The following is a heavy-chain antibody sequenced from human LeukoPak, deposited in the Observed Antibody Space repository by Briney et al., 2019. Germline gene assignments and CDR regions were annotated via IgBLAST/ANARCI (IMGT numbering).Heavy chain of an antibody. J-gene: IGHJ3*02. D-gene: IGHD2-8*02. CDR3: TTDIGELVVYAMGGFAFDI. V-gene: IGHV3-15*01. CDR1: GFTFSNAW. CDR2: IKSKTDGGTT. Sequence: KAGGSLRLSCAASGFTFSNAWMSWVRQAPGKGLEWVGRIKSKTDGGTTDYAAPVKGRFTISRDDSKNTLYLQMNSLKTEDTAVYYCTTDIGELVVYAMGGFAFDIRGQGTMVTVSS.